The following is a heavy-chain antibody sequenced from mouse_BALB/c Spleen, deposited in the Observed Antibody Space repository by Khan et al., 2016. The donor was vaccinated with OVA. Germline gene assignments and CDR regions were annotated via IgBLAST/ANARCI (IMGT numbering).Heavy chain of an antibody. V-gene: IGHV1-39*01. Sequence: LQQSGPELEKPGASVKISCKASGYSFTGYNMNWVKQSNGKSLEWIGNIDPYYGGISYNQKFKGKATLTVDKSSSTAYMQLKSLTSEDSAVYYCARSTWYFDGWGAGTTVTVSA. CDR3: ARSTWYFDG. J-gene: IGHJ1*01. CDR2: IDPYYGGI. CDR1: GYSFTGYN.